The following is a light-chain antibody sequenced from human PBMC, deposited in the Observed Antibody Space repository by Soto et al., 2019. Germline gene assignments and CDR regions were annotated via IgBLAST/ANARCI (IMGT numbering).Light chain of an antibody. CDR3: QQYNSYSPSWT. J-gene: IGKJ1*01. CDR1: QSISSW. CDR2: DAS. Sequence: DIQMTQSPSTLSASVGDRVTITCRSSQSISSWLAWYQQKPGKAPKLLIYDASSLESGVPSRFSGSGSGTEFTRTISSLQPDEFATYYCQQYNSYSPSWTLGQGTKVDIK. V-gene: IGKV1-5*01.